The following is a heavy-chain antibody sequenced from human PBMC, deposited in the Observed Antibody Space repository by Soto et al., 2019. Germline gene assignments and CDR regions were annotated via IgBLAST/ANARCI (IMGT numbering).Heavy chain of an antibody. D-gene: IGHD3-9*01. CDR3: ARHDSSDY. CDR2: IDPSDSYT. Sequence: GGFLKNRCKGFGESFYSYWVSWVRQMPGKGLEWMGRIDPSDSYTNYSPSFQGHVTISADKSISTAYLQWSSLKASDTAMYYCARHDSSDYWGQGTLVTVSS. CDR1: GESFYSYW. V-gene: IGHV5-10-1*01. J-gene: IGHJ4*02.